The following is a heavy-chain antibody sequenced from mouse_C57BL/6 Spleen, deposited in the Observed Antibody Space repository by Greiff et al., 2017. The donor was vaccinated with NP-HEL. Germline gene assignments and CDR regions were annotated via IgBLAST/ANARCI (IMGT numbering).Heavy chain of an antibody. CDR1: GFSLTSYG. J-gene: IGHJ2*01. V-gene: IGHV2-6*03. CDR3: ARGYGSSFYYFDY. D-gene: IGHD1-1*01. CDR2: IWSDGST. Sequence: QVQLQQSGPGLVAPSQSLSITCTVSGFSLTSYGVHWVRQPPGKGLEWLVVIWSDGSTNYNSALKSRLSISKDNSKSQVFLKMNSLQTDDTAMYYCARGYGSSFYYFDYWGQGTTLTVSS.